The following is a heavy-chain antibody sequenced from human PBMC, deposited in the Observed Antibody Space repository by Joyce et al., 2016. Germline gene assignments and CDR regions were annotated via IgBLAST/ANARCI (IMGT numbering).Heavy chain of an antibody. CDR3: ARGGTSGFADS. CDR2: IKTDGSYT. Sequence: EVQLVESGGGLVQPGGSLRLSCVGSGFTFSNYWMHWGRQGPGKGLDWVSRIKTDGSYTNYADSVKDRFTISRDNTNNTLYLQINSLRVEDTAVYFCARGGTSGFADSWGLGTLVTVSS. CDR1: GFTFSNYW. V-gene: IGHV3-74*01. D-gene: IGHD2-2*01. J-gene: IGHJ4*02.